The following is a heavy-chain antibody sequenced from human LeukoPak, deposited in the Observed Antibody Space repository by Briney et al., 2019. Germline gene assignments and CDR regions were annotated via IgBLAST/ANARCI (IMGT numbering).Heavy chain of an antibody. D-gene: IGHD1-26*01. CDR3: ARGRVGGDY. J-gene: IGHJ4*02. V-gene: IGHV3-7*01. CDR2: IKQDGSEK. CDR1: GFSVSTHF. Sequence: PGGSLRLSCAVSGFSVSTHFMTWVRQAPGKGLEWVANIKQDGSEKYYVDSVKGRFTISRDNAKNSLYLQMNSLRAEDTAVYYCARGRVGGDYWGQGTLVTVSS.